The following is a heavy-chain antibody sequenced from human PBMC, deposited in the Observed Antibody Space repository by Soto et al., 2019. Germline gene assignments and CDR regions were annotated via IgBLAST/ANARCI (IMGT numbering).Heavy chain of an antibody. CDR2: IYYSGST. V-gene: IGHV4-59*01. D-gene: IGHD1-26*01. J-gene: IGHJ6*02. CDR1: GGSISSYY. CDR3: ARAGIVGAAEALYYYYGMDV. Sequence: TSETLSLTCTVSGGSISSYYWSWIRQPPGKGLEWIGYIYYSGSTNYNPSLKSRVTISVDTSKNQFSLKLSSVTAADTAVYYCARAGIVGAAEALYYYYGMDVWGQGTTVTVSS.